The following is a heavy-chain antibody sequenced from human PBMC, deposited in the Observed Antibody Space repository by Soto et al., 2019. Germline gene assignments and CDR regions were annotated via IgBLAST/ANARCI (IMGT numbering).Heavy chain of an antibody. J-gene: IGHJ6*02. CDR2: TYTDGST. V-gene: IGHV3-53*01. D-gene: IGHD2-15*01. Sequence: GGSLRLSCAASGFALSSSWMMWVRQAPGKGLECVSITYTDGSTHYADSVKGRFTISRDDSSNTMYLQMNSLRAEDTAVYYCARDTKTNSDSAMDVWGQGTTVTVSS. CDR1: GFALSSSW. CDR3: ARDTKTNSDSAMDV.